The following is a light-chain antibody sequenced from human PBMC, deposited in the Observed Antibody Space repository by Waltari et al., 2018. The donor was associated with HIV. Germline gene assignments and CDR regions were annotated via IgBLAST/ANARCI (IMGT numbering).Light chain of an antibody. CDR1: GSKLERET. J-gene: IGLJ2*01. Sequence: SVLTQPPPASATPGQRVTISCSRSGSKLERETVNWYQQLPGAAPKVVIYSNNQRPSGVPDRFSGSKSGTSASLAISGLQFEDEADYYCAAWDDSLKGVVFGGGTKLTVL. CDR2: SNN. V-gene: IGLV1-44*01. CDR3: AAWDDSLKGVV.